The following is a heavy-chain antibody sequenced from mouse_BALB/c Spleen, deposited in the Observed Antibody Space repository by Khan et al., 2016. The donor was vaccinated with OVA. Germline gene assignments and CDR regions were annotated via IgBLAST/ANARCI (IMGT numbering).Heavy chain of an antibody. V-gene: IGHV1-20*02. CDR2: INPHIGET. CDR1: GYSFTGYF. J-gene: IGHJ2*01. Sequence: VQLQQSGPELVKPGASVKISCKASGYSFTGYFMNWVMQSHGKSLEWIGRINPHIGETFYNQQFKGKATLTVDESSSTSHMERRSLSSDDSSVYECARKNGSDFDYWGQGTTLTVSS. CDR3: ARKNGSDFDY. D-gene: IGHD1-1*01.